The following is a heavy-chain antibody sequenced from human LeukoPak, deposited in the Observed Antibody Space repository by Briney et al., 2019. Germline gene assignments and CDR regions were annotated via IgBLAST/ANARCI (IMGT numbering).Heavy chain of an antibody. Sequence: HAGRSLRLSCAASGFTFSSYGMHWVRQAPGKGLEWVAVISYDENHKYYADSVKGRFTISRDNSKNTLYLQMNSLRVEDTAVYYCAKARSGSYPGGYWGQGTLVTVSS. CDR2: ISYDENHK. V-gene: IGHV3-30*18. J-gene: IGHJ4*02. D-gene: IGHD1-26*01. CDR1: GFTFSSYG. CDR3: AKARSGSYPGGY.